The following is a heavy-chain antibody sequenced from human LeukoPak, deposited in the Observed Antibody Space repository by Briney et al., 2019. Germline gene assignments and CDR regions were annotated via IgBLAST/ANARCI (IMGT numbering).Heavy chain of an antibody. J-gene: IGHJ5*02. CDR3: ARGPGGLRYRAWGVDDTWFDP. CDR1: RGSLSVFY. V-gene: IGHV4-34*01. D-gene: IGHD5-12*01. Sequence: LTTLSPTSAVYRGSLSVFYGSGIAPPPRRGLERRGEINHSGSTTYNPSLNSRVTISVDASKNQFSLKLRSATAAATAVYYCARGPGGLRYRAWGVDDTWFDPWGQGTLVTVSS. CDR2: INHSGST.